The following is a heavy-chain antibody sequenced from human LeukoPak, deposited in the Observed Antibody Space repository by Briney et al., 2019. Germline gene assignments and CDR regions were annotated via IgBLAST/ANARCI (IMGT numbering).Heavy chain of an antibody. CDR1: GFTFISYA. V-gene: IGHV3-23*01. CDR3: AKGPMVRGVIPGSDY. Sequence: GSLRLSCAAPGFTFISYALSWVRQAPGKGLEWVSDICVNGGSAYYADSVKGRFTISRDNSKNTRYLHMNSLRAAATAAYFTAKGPMVRGVIPGSDYWGQGTLVTVSS. J-gene: IGHJ4*02. CDR2: ICVNGGSA. D-gene: IGHD3-10*01.